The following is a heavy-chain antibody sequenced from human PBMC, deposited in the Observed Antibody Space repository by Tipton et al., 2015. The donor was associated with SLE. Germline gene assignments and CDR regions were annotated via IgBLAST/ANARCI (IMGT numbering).Heavy chain of an antibody. Sequence: GLVKPSETLSLSCAVYGGSIDGYHWSWIRQPPGKGLEWIGYIYYSGSTNYNPSLKSRVTISVDTSKNQFSLKLSSVTAADTAVYYCARRKGYGGYFDYWGQGTLVTVSS. CDR3: ARRKGYGGYFDY. CDR1: GGSIDGYH. J-gene: IGHJ4*02. D-gene: IGHD4-23*01. V-gene: IGHV4-59*08. CDR2: IYYSGST.